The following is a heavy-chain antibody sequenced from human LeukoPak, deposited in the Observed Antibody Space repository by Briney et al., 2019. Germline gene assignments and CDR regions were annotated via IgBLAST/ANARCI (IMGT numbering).Heavy chain of an antibody. V-gene: IGHV4-38-2*01. D-gene: IGHD3-9*01. J-gene: IGHJ4*02. Sequence: SETLSLTCAVSGYSISDGYYWAWIRQPPGKGLEWIAHIYRSGSAYYNPSLKSRVSISVDMSEDHLSLKVSSVTAADTAVYYCARFYGSDWFFDFWGQGTQVTVSS. CDR2: IYRSGSA. CDR1: GYSISDGYY. CDR3: ARFYGSDWFFDF.